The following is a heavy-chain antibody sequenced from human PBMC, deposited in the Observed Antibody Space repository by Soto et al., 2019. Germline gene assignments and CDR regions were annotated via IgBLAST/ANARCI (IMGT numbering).Heavy chain of an antibody. CDR3: ARGYSNYLYYYYYGMDV. V-gene: IGHV1-2*04. CDR1: GYTFTGYY. J-gene: IGHJ6*02. D-gene: IGHD4-4*01. Sequence: ASVKVSCKASGYTFTGYYMHWVRQAPGQGLEWMGWINPNSGGTNYAQKFQGWVTMTRDTSISTAYMELSRLRSDDTAVYYCARGYSNYLYYYYYGMDVWGQGTTVTVS. CDR2: INPNSGGT.